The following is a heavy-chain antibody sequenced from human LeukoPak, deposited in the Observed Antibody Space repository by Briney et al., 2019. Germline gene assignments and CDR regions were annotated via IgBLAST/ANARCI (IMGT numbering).Heavy chain of an antibody. J-gene: IGHJ4*02. CDR1: GFTFDDYG. CDR3: AKDTGLRVAFDY. D-gene: IGHD2-8*02. CDR2: INWNGGST. V-gene: IGHV3-20*04. Sequence: GGSLRLSCAASGFTFDDYGMTWVRQAPGRGLEWVSGINWNGGSTGYADSVKGRFTISRDNAKNSLYLQMNSLRAEDTAVYYCAKDTGLRVAFDYWGQGTLVTVSS.